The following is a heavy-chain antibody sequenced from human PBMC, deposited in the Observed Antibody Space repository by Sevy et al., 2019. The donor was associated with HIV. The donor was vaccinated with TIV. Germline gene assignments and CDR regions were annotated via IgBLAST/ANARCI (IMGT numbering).Heavy chain of an antibody. CDR1: GYTFTSYA. Sequence: ASVKVSCKASGYTFTSYAMNWVRQAPGQGLEWMGWINTNTGNPTYAQGFTGRFVFSLDTSVSTAYLQISSLKAEDTAVYYCARVPDPLSSARVPLYYWGQGTLVTVSS. CDR3: ARVPDPLSSARVPLYY. D-gene: IGHD6-19*01. J-gene: IGHJ4*02. CDR2: INTNTGNP. V-gene: IGHV7-4-1*02.